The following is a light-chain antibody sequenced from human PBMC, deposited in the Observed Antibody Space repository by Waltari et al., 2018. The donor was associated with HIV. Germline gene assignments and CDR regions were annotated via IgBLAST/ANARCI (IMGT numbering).Light chain of an antibody. CDR3: QVWDSGSDHV. J-gene: IGLJ1*01. V-gene: IGLV3-21*01. CDR1: NIGNRD. CDR2: DDD. Sequence: SYVLTQPPSITVAPGKTAKITCGGNNIGNRDVHWYQQKPGPAPILVIYDDDDRPAGIPERFSGSNADNTSTLTINRVEVGDEADYYCQVWDSGSDHVFGSGTTVTVL.